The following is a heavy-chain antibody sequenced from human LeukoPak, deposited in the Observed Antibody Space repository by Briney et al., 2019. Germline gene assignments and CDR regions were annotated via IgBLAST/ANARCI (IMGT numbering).Heavy chain of an antibody. CDR1: GFTVDSNY. CDR3: ARVDYDFWSGYRNNWFDP. D-gene: IGHD3-3*01. CDR2: IYTGGNT. V-gene: IGHV3-53*01. Sequence: PGGSLRLSCAASGFTVDSNYLSWVRQAPGKGLEWVSTIYTGGNTYYAASVKGRFTISRDFSKNTVFLHMNSLRAEDTAVYYCARVDYDFWSGYRNNWFDPWGQGTLVTVSS. J-gene: IGHJ5*02.